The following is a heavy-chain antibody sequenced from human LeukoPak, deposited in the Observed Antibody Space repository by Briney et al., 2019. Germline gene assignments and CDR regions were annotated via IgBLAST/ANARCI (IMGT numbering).Heavy chain of an antibody. CDR1: GFTFSNYP. J-gene: IGHJ5*02. V-gene: IGHV3-23*01. CDR2: IGEEKSDSWT. CDR3: AKHYGSGLIGYWFDP. Sequence: GGSLRLSCAASGFTFSNYPMGWVRQAPGKGLEWLSAIGEEKSDSWTKSADPVKGRFTISRDNSENTLYLQMNSLRAEDTAVYYCAKHYGSGLIGYWFDPWGQGTLVTVSS. D-gene: IGHD3-10*01.